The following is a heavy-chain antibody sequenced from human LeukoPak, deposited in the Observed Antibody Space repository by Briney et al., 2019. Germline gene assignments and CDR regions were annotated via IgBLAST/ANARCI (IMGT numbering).Heavy chain of an antibody. CDR1: GFTFSSYS. Sequence: GGSLRLSCAASGFTFSSYSMNWVCQAPGKGLEWVSSISSSSSYIYYADSVKGRFTISRDNARNSLYLQMNSLRAEDTAVYYCARDLGGPRPDYWGQGTLVTVSS. J-gene: IGHJ4*02. D-gene: IGHD3-10*01. CDR3: ARDLGGPRPDY. CDR2: ISSSSSYI. V-gene: IGHV3-21*01.